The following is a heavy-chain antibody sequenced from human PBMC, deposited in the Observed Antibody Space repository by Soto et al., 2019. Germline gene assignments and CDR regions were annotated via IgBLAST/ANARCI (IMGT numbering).Heavy chain of an antibody. CDR3: ARAAAGTAGYYYYYMDV. J-gene: IGHJ6*03. CDR1: GFTVSSNY. Sequence: EVQLVESGGGLVQPGGSLRLSCAASGFTVSSNYMSWVRQAPGKGLEWVSVIYSGGSTYYADSVKGRFTISRDNSKNTLYLQMNSLSAEDTAVYYCARAAAGTAGYYYYYMDVWGKGTTVTVSS. V-gene: IGHV3-66*01. CDR2: IYSGGST. D-gene: IGHD6-13*01.